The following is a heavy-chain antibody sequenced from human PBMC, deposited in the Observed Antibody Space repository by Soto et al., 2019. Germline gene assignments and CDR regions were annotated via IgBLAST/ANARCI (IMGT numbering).Heavy chain of an antibody. V-gene: IGHV4-34*01. CDR3: ARVLANYYYYAMDV. CDR1: GGSFSGHY. J-gene: IGHJ6*02. CDR2: ISHSGST. Sequence: SETLSLTCAVYGGSFSGHYWSWIRQPPGKGLEWIGEISHSGSTYYSPSLKSRVSISVDTSKHQISLRLDSVTAADTGVYYCARVLANYYYYAMDVWGQGTTVTVSS.